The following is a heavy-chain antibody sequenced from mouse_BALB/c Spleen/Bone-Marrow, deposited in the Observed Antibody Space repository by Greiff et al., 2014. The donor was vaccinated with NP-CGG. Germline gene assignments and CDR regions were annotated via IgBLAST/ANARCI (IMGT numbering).Heavy chain of an antibody. V-gene: IGHV2-9*02. CDR1: GFSLTSYG. CDR2: IWAGGST. D-gene: IGHD2-10*02. CDR3: AREKYGNDY. Sequence: VKLVESGPGLVAPPQSLSITCTVSGFSLTSYGVHWVRQPPGKGLEWLGVIWAGGSTNYNSALMSRLSISKDNSKSQVFLEMNSLQTDDTAIYYCAREKYGNDYWGQGTTLTVSS. J-gene: IGHJ2*01.